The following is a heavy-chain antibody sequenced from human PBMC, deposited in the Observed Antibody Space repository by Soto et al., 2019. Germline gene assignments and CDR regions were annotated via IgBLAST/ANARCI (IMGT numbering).Heavy chain of an antibody. CDR1: GGSISSSSYY. J-gene: IGHJ6*02. Sequence: SETLSLTCTVSGGSISSSSYYWGWIRQPPGKGLEWIGSIYYSGSTYYNPSLKSRVTISVDTSKNQVSLKLSSVTAEDTAVYYCARESIDVVVTAIYYYYYGMDVWGQGTTVTVSS. CDR3: ARESIDVVVTAIYYYYYGMDV. V-gene: IGHV4-39*02. D-gene: IGHD2-21*02. CDR2: IYYSGST.